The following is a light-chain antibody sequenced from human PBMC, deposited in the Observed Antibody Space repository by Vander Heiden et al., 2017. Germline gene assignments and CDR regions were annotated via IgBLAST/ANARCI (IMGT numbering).Light chain of an antibody. J-gene: IGKJ3*01. V-gene: IGKV1-17*01. CDR1: QGIRSD. CDR2: AAS. CDR3: RQHNTYPRT. Sequence: LSASVGDRVTITCRASQGIRSDLGWYQQKPGKAPKRLIYAASSLQSGVPSRFSGSGSGTEFTLTISSLHPEDFATYYCRQHNTYPRTFGHGTRLDIK.